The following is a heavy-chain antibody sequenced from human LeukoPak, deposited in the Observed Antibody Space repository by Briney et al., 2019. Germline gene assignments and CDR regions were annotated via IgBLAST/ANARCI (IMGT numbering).Heavy chain of an antibody. Sequence: GASVEVSCKASGYTFTGYYMHWVRQAPGQGLEWMGWINPNSGGTNYAQKFQGRVTMTRDTSISTAYMELSRLRSDDTAVYYCARETAMVPPRFDYWGQGTLVTVSS. J-gene: IGHJ4*02. V-gene: IGHV1-2*02. CDR2: INPNSGGT. CDR3: ARETAMVPPRFDY. CDR1: GYTFTGYY. D-gene: IGHD5-18*01.